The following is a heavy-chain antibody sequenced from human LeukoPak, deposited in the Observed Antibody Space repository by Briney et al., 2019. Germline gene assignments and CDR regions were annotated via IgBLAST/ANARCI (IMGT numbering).Heavy chain of an antibody. CDR3: ARGEGIAAAGNFDY. D-gene: IGHD6-13*01. CDR1: GGSISSGDYY. J-gene: IGHJ4*02. CDR2: IYYSGST. Sequence: PSQTLSLTCTVSGGSISSGDYYWSWIRQPPGKGLEWIGYIYYSGSTYYNPSLKSRVTISVDTSKNQFSLKLSSVTAADTAVYYCARGEGIAAAGNFDYWGQGTLDTVSS. V-gene: IGHV4-30-4*01.